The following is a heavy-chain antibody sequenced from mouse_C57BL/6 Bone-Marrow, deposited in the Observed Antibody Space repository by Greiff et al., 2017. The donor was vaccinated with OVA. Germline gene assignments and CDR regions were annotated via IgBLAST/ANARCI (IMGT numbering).Heavy chain of an antibody. D-gene: IGHD2-1*01. CDR2: IYHRSGNT. CDR1: GYTFTSYG. J-gene: IGHJ1*03. Sequence: VQLQQSGAELARPGASVKLSCKASGYTFTSYGISWVKQRTGQGLEWIGEIYHRSGNTYYKETFTGKATLTTDKSSSTAYMELRSLTSEDSAVYFCARYGNYGGWYFDVWGTGTTVTVSS. V-gene: IGHV1-81*01. CDR3: ARYGNYGGWYFDV.